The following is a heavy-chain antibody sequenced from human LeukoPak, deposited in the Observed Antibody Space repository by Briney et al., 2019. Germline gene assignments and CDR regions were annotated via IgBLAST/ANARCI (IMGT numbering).Heavy chain of an antibody. V-gene: IGHV3-33*01. CDR3: GRTKNYYYGMEV. CDR1: GFTFSSYG. Sequence: GGSLRLSCAASGFTFSSYGMHWVRQAPGKGLEWVAVIWYDGSNKYYAGSVKGRFTISRDNSKNTLYLQMNSLRAEDTAVYYCGRTKNYYYGMEVGGKGTTLT. CDR2: IWYDGSNK. J-gene: IGHJ6*04.